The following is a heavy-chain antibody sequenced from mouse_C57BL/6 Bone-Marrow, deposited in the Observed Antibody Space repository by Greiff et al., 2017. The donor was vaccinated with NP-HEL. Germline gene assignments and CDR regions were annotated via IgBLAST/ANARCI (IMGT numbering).Heavy chain of an antibody. CDR1: GYTFTSYW. Sequence: EVQLQQSGTVLARPGASVKMSCKTSGYTFTSYWLHWVKQRPGQGLAWIGAIYPGNSDTSYNQKFKGKAKLTAVTSASTAYMELSSLTNEDSAVYYCTRRAYYSNYEDYWGQGTTLTVSS. J-gene: IGHJ2*01. CDR2: IYPGNSDT. D-gene: IGHD2-5*01. V-gene: IGHV1-5*01. CDR3: TRRAYYSNYEDY.